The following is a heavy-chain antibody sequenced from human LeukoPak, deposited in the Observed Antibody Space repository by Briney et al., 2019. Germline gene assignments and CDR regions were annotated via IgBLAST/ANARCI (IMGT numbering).Heavy chain of an antibody. CDR2: INRSGSI. D-gene: IGHD5-24*01. V-gene: IGHV4-34*01. J-gene: IGHJ4*02. Sequence: SETLSLTCAVYGDSFNTYYWTWIRQPPGKGLEWIGEINRSGSINYKPSLKSRVTMSVDTSKNQLSLTLTSVTAADTAVYYCTATPYRDGPLNYWGQGTLVTVSS. CDR3: TATPYRDGPLNY. CDR1: GDSFNTYY.